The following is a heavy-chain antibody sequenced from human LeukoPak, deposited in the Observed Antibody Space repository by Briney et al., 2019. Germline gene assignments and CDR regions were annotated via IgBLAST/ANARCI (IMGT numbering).Heavy chain of an antibody. CDR2: ISAYKGNT. D-gene: IGHD3-10*01. CDR3: ARDLYYYGSGSYYDVFDV. Sequence: ASVKVSCKASGYTFSTYRISWVRQAPGQGLEWMGWISAYKGNTYYAQKLQGRVTMTTDASTSTAYMELRSLRSDDTAIYYCARDLYYYGSGSYYDVFDVWGQGTMVTVSS. V-gene: IGHV1-18*01. J-gene: IGHJ3*01. CDR1: GYTFSTYR.